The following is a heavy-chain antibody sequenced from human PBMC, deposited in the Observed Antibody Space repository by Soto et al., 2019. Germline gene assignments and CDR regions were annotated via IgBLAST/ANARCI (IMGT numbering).Heavy chain of an antibody. J-gene: IGHJ5*02. Sequence: EVQLLESGGGLVQPGGSLRLSCAASGFTFTNHAMSWVRHAPGNGLEWVSAITPRGSNTYYGDSVKGRFTISRDNSKNTLSLQMSSLRAEDTAIYYCARKGQLRTWFDPWGQGTLVIVSS. CDR1: GFTFTNHA. CDR2: ITPRGSNT. V-gene: IGHV3-23*01. D-gene: IGHD1-1*01. CDR3: ARKGQLRTWFDP.